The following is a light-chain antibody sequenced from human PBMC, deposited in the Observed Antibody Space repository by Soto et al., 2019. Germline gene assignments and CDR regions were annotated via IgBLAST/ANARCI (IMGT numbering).Light chain of an antibody. V-gene: IGKV3-15*01. CDR3: QQYNNWPRT. CDR1: ETVSNN. Sequence: IVMTQSPATLSVSPGERATLSCRASETVSNNLAWYQQKLGQAPRLLIYGASTRATGIPARFSGSGSGTEFTLTISSLQSEDFAVYYCQQYNNWPRTFGQGTKV. J-gene: IGKJ1*01. CDR2: GAS.